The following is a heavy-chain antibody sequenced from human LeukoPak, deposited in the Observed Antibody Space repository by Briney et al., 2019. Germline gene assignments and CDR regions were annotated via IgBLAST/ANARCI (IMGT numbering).Heavy chain of an antibody. D-gene: IGHD2-2*01. Sequence: ASVKVSCKAPGGTFSSYAISWVRQAPGQGLEWMGGIIPIFGTANYAQKFQGRVTITADESTSTAYMELSSLRSEDTAVYYCARDGSLGQYQLLNYWGQGTLVTVSS. J-gene: IGHJ4*02. CDR2: IIPIFGTA. CDR3: ARDGSLGQYQLLNY. V-gene: IGHV1-69*01. CDR1: GGTFSSYA.